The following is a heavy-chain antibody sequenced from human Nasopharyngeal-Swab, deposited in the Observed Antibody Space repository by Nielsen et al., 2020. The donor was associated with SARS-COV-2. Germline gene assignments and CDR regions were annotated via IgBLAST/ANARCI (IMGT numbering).Heavy chain of an antibody. Sequence: GESLKISCAASGLTFSGYWMSWVRQAPGKGLKWVANIKEDGSEKYYVDSVKGRFTISRDNAKNSLYLQMSSLRVEDTAVYYCATARAYNYGPSFDYWGQGTLVTVSS. J-gene: IGHJ4*02. D-gene: IGHD5-18*01. CDR1: GLTFSGYW. CDR2: IKEDGSEK. CDR3: ATARAYNYGPSFDY. V-gene: IGHV3-7*03.